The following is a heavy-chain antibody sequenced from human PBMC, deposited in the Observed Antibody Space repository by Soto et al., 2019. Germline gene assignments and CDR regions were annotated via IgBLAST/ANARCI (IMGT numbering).Heavy chain of an antibody. CDR1: GGSISSGGYY. D-gene: IGHD2-2*01. Sequence: SETLSLTCTVSGGSISSGGYYWSWIRQHPGKGLEWIGYIYYSGSTYYNPSLKSRVTISVDTSKNQFSLKLSSVTAADTAVYYCARVHCSSTSCYAVWFDPWGQGTLVTGSS. V-gene: IGHV4-31*03. CDR3: ARVHCSSTSCYAVWFDP. CDR2: IYYSGST. J-gene: IGHJ5*02.